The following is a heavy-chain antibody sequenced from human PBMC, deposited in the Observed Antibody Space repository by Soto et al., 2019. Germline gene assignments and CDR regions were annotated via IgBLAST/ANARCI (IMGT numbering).Heavy chain of an antibody. CDR1: GFTFSSYC. J-gene: IGHJ6*02. CDR3: ARGVLEWLQLRQARYYGMDV. D-gene: IGHD3-3*01. V-gene: IGHV3-33*01. CDR2: IWYAASTK. Sequence: SLRVSCAASGFTFSSYCMHWGRPAPSKGLGVVTVIWYAASTKNYAAPVQGRFTISRDNSKNTLYLQMNSLRAEDTAVYYCARGVLEWLQLRQARYYGMDVWGQGTTVTVSS.